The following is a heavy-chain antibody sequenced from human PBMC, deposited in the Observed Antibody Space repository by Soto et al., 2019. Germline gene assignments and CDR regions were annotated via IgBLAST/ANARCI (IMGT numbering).Heavy chain of an antibody. D-gene: IGHD3-10*01. J-gene: IGHJ5*02. CDR3: AHRLPYYHGSGSYRYNWFAP. V-gene: IGHV2-5*02. Sequence: QITLKESGPTLVKPTQTLTLTCTFSGFSLSTSGVGVGWIRQPPGKALEWLALIYWGDDKRYSPSLKSRLTNTKDTSKNPLVLTMTTMHPVDTTTYYCAHRLPYYHGSGSYRYNWFAPWGQGTLVTVSS. CDR1: GFSLSTSGVG. CDR2: IYWGDDK.